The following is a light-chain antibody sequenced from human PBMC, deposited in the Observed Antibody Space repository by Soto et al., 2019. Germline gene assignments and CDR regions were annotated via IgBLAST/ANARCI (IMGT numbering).Light chain of an antibody. V-gene: IGLV2-14*01. J-gene: IGLJ3*02. CDR2: EVS. Sequence: QSALTQPASVSGSPGQSITISCTGSSSDVGAYNYVSWYQQYPGKAPKLMIYEVSNRPSGVSSRFSGSKSGNTASLTISGLQAEDEANYYCSSYTSSSTLVFGGGTKLTVL. CDR3: SSYTSSSTLV. CDR1: SSDVGAYNY.